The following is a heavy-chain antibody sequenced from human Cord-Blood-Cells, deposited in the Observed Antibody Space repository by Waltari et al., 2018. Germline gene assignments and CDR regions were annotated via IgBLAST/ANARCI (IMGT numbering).Heavy chain of an antibody. J-gene: IGHJ4*02. CDR2: IKRKTDGGTT. CDR3: TTQLVDY. Sequence: EVQLVESGGDLVKPGGSLRLSCAASGFTFSNAWMSWVRQAPGEGLEWVGRIKRKTDGGTTDYAAPVKGRFTISRDDSKNTLYLQMNSLKTEDTAVYYCTTQLVDYWGQGTLVTVSS. CDR1: GFTFSNAW. V-gene: IGHV3-15*01.